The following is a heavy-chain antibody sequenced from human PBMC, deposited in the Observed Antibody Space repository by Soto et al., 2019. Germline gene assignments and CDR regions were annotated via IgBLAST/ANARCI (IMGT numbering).Heavy chain of an antibody. CDR1: GFTFSSYW. CDR3: ARSEGEQLARGDAFDI. CDR2: IKQDGSEK. D-gene: IGHD6-13*01. J-gene: IGHJ3*02. V-gene: IGHV3-7*01. Sequence: GGSLRLSCAASGFTFSSYWMSWVRQAPGKGLEWVANIKQDGSEKYYVDSVKGRFTISRDNAKNSLYLQMNSLRAEDTAVYYCARSEGEQLARGDAFDIWGQGTMVTVSS.